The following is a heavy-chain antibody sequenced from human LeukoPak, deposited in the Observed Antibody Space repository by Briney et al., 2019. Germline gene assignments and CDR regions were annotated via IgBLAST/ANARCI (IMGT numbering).Heavy chain of an antibody. V-gene: IGHV4-31*03. CDR1: GGSISSGGYY. CDR3: ARGYHDYGDYNWFDP. CDR2: IYYSGST. Sequence: PSETLSLTCTVSGGSISSGGYYWSWIRQHPGKGLEWIGYIYYSGSTYYNPSLKSRVTISVDTSKNQFSLKLSSMTAADTAVYYCARGYHDYGDYNWFDPWGQGTLVTVSS. D-gene: IGHD4-17*01. J-gene: IGHJ5*02.